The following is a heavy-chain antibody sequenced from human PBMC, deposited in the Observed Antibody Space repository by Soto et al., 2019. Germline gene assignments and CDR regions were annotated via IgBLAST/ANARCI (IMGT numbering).Heavy chain of an antibody. CDR1: VGSISSYY. J-gene: IGHJ6*02. CDR3: ARFRVLGYGVIYGMDV. V-gene: IGHV4-59*01. Sequence: PXETLSVTCTFSVGSISSYYWSCIRHPPGKGLEWIGYIYYSGSTNYNPSLKSRVTISVDTSKNQFSLKLSSVTAADTAVYYCARFRVLGYGVIYGMDVWGQGTTVTVSS. CDR2: IYYSGST. D-gene: IGHD3-10*01.